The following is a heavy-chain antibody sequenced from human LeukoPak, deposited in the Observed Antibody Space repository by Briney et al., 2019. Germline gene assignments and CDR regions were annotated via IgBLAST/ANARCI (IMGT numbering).Heavy chain of an antibody. CDR1: GGSISSGGYY. J-gene: IGHJ4*02. Sequence: SETLSLTCTVSGGSISSGGYYWSWIRQHPGKGLEWIGYSYYSGSTYYNPSLKSRVTISVDTSKNQFSLKLSSVTAADTAVYYCAGDGPWKSDYWGQGTLVTVSS. V-gene: IGHV4-31*03. CDR2: SYYSGST. CDR3: AGDGPWKSDY. D-gene: IGHD1-1*01.